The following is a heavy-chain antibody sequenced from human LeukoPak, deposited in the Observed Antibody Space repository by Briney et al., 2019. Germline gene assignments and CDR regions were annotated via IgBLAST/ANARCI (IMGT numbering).Heavy chain of an antibody. D-gene: IGHD2-15*01. J-gene: IGHJ4*02. Sequence: GGSLRLSCAASGFTFSSYAMSWVRQAPGKGLEWVSAISGSGGSTYYADSVKGRFTISRDNSKNTLYLQMNSLRAEDTAVYYCAISTPGYCSGGSCYSYWGQGTLVTVSS. CDR3: AISTPGYCSGGSCYSY. CDR1: GFTFSSYA. V-gene: IGHV3-23*01. CDR2: ISGSGGST.